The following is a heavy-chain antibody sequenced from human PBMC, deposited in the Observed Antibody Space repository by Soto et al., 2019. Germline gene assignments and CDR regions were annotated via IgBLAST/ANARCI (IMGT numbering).Heavy chain of an antibody. J-gene: IGHJ6*02. Sequence: ETLSLTCTVSGDSISSCYWSWIRQPPGKGLEWIGSIYYSGSTNYNPSLKSRVTISVDTSKNQFSLKLGSVTAADTAVYYCARHHYYYDSSGYYYNYYYGMDVWGQGTTVTVSS. CDR3: ARHHYYYDSSGYYYNYYYGMDV. CDR1: GDSISSCY. CDR2: IYYSGST. V-gene: IGHV4-59*08. D-gene: IGHD3-22*01.